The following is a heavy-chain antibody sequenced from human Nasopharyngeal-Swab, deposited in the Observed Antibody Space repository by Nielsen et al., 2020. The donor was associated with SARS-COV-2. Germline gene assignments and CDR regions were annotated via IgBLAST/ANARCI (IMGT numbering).Heavy chain of an antibody. CDR2: ITGSGGTT. CDR3: ARRSGYSYGYALDN. V-gene: IGHV3-23*01. D-gene: IGHD5-18*01. Sequence: VRQAPGKGLEWLSSITGSGGTTYYTDSVKGRFTISRDNSRNTLYLQMNSLRAEDTAIYYCARRSGYSYGYALDNWGPGTLVTVSS. J-gene: IGHJ4*02.